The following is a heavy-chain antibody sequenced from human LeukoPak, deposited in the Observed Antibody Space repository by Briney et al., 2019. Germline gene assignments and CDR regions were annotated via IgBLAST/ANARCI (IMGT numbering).Heavy chain of an antibody. CDR3: AKDLTYYYDSTGYYFDY. J-gene: IGHJ4*02. Sequence: GGSLRLSCAASGFTFSSYAKSWVRQAPGKGLELVSGISGSGGTTYYADSVKGRFTISRDNSKNTLYLQLNSLRAEDTAIYYCAKDLTYYYDSTGYYFDYWGQGTLVTVSS. CDR2: ISGSGGTT. V-gene: IGHV3-23*01. D-gene: IGHD3-22*01. CDR1: GFTFSSYA.